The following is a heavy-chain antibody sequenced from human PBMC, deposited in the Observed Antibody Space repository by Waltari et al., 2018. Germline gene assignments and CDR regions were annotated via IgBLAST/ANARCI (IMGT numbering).Heavy chain of an antibody. CDR2: ISSSSSTR. Sequence: EVQLVESGGGLVQPGGSLRLSCAASGFTFSSYSMNWVRQAPGKGLEWVSYISSSSSTRYYADSVKVRLTISRDNAKNSLYLQMNSLRAEDTAVYYCAREASAVTDYWGQGTLVTVSS. CDR1: GFTFSSYS. J-gene: IGHJ4*02. D-gene: IGHD4-4*01. V-gene: IGHV3-48*04. CDR3: AREASAVTDY.